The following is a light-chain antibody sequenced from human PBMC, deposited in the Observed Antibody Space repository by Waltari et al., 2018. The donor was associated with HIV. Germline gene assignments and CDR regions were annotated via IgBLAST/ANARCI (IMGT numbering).Light chain of an antibody. CDR2: GNS. CDR3: QSYDSSLSVWV. J-gene: IGLJ3*02. V-gene: IGLV1-40*01. CDR1: SSNIGSRYD. Sequence: QSVLTQPPSVSGAPGQTVTISCTGSSSNIGSRYDVHWYQQLPGTAPKLLIYGNSNRPSGVPDRFSGSKSGTSASLAITGLQAEDEADYYCQSYDSSLSVWVFGGGTKLTVL.